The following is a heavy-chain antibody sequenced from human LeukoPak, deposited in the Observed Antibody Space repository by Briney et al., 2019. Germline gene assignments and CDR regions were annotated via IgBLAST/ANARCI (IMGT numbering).Heavy chain of an antibody. J-gene: IGHJ6*02. CDR3: IRELYNYGTDV. CDR1: GFTFTTYS. Sequence: GGSLRLSCAASGFTFTTYSMHWVRQAPGKGLEWVAAISNDGDKKYYADSVKGQFTISRDNSKNTLYLQMNDLRAEDTAVYCCIRELYNYGTDVWGQGTTVTVSS. CDR2: ISNDGDKK. V-gene: IGHV3-30-3*01.